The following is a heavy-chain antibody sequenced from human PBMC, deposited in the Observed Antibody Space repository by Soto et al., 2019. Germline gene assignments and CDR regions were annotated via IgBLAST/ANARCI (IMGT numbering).Heavy chain of an antibody. Sequence: GASVKVSCKVSGYTLTELSMHWVRQAPGKGLEWMGGFDPEDGETIYAQKFQGRVTMTEDTSTDTAYMELSSLRSEGTAVYYCATNTNYDFWSGYSFDYWGQGTLVTVSS. CDR1: GYTLTELS. CDR2: FDPEDGET. D-gene: IGHD3-3*01. V-gene: IGHV1-24*01. J-gene: IGHJ4*02. CDR3: ATNTNYDFWSGYSFDY.